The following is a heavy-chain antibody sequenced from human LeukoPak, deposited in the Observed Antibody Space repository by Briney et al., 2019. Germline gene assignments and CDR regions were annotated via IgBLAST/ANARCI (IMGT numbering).Heavy chain of an antibody. V-gene: IGHV3-43D*04. J-gene: IGHJ6*04. Sequence: GGSLRLSCAASGFTFDDYAMHWVRQAPGEGLEWVSLISWDGGSTYYADSVKGRFTISRDNSKNSLYLQMNSLRAEDTALYYCAKDMGGRYYGSGSYWAYGMDVWGKGTTVTVSS. CDR2: ISWDGGST. CDR1: GFTFDDYA. D-gene: IGHD3-10*01. CDR3: AKDMGGRYYGSGSYWAYGMDV.